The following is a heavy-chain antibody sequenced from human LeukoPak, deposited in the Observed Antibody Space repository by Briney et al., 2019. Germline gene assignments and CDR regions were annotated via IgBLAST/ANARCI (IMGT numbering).Heavy chain of an antibody. D-gene: IGHD1-26*01. CDR1: GFTFSSYA. J-gene: IGHJ4*02. V-gene: IGHV3-30-3*01. CDR2: ISYDGNNK. Sequence: GGSLRLSCAASGFTFSSYAMHWVRQAPGKGLEWVAVISYDGNNKYYADSVKGRFTISRDNSKNTLYLQMNSLRAEDTAVYYCARGWELLPDYWGQGTLVTVSS. CDR3: ARGWELLPDY.